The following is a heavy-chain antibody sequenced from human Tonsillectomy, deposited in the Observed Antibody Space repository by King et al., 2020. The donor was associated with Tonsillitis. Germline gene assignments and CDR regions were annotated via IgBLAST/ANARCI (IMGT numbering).Heavy chain of an antibody. CDR1: GGSISSYY. D-gene: IGHD6-19*01. CDR3: ARDRAVAGIDY. J-gene: IGHJ4*02. Sequence: VQLQESGPGLVKPSETLSLTCTVSGGSISSYYWSWIRQPPGRGLEWIGYIYYSGSTNYNPSLQSRVTISVDTSKNQFSLKLSSVTAADTAVYYCARDRAVAGIDYWGQGTLVTVSS. V-gene: IGHV4-59*01. CDR2: IYYSGST.